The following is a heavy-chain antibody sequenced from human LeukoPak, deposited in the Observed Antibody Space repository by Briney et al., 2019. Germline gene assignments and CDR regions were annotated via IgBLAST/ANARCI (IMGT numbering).Heavy chain of an antibody. CDR2: IFSSGST. CDR1: GGSISSSIYY. V-gene: IGHV4-39*01. CDR3: ARRARGSYLYYFDY. J-gene: IGHJ4*02. D-gene: IGHD3-10*01. Sequence: PSETLSLTCTVSGGSISSSIYYWGWIRQPPGKGLEWIGSIFSSGSTYYNPSLKSRVTISVDTSKNQFSLKLSSVTAADTAVYYCARRARGSYLYYFDYWGQGTLVTVSS.